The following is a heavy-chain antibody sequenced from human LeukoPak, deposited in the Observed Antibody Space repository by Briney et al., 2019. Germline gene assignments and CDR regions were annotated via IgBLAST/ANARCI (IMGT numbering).Heavy chain of an antibody. CDR3: ARLPPSDIVVVPAAIYWFDP. CDR1: GGSFSGYY. Sequence: PSETLSLTCAVYGGSFSGYYWGWIRQPPGKGLEWIGSIYYSGSTYYNPSLKSRVTISVDTSKNQFSLKLSSVTAADTAVYYCARLPPSDIVVVPAAIYWFDPWGQGTLVTVSS. J-gene: IGHJ5*02. CDR2: IYYSGST. D-gene: IGHD2-2*01. V-gene: IGHV4-39*01.